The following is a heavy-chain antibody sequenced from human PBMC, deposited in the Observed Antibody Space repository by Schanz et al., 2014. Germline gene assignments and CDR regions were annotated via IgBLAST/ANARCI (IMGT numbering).Heavy chain of an antibody. CDR2: ILYDGSNK. J-gene: IGHJ4*02. D-gene: IGHD5-12*01. Sequence: QVQLAESGGGVAQPGRSLRLSCAASGFTFSSYGMHWVRQAPGKGLEWVAVILYDGSNKYYADSVKGRFTISRDNSKNTLYLQMNSLRVEDTALYYCAREYSSYGTVYYWGQGTLVTVSS. CDR1: GFTFSSYG. CDR3: AREYSSYGTVYY. V-gene: IGHV3-30*03.